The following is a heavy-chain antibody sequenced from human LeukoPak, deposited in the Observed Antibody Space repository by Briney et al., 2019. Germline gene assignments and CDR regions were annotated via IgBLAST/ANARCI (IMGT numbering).Heavy chain of an antibody. D-gene: IGHD4-11*01. CDR3: AKDAQRGFDYSNSLDY. CDR1: GFIFSKYA. Sequence: GGSLRLSCEGSGFIFSKYAMNWVRQAPGRGLEWVAVIWNDGSNKYYADSVKGRFTISRDNSKNTLYLQMNSLRAEDTAVYYCAKDAQRGFDYSNSLDYWGQGTLVTVSS. J-gene: IGHJ4*02. CDR2: IWNDGSNK. V-gene: IGHV3-33*06.